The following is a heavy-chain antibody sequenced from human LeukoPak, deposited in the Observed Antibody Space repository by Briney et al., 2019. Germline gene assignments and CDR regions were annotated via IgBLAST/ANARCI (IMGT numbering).Heavy chain of an antibody. V-gene: IGHV4-59*01. CDR3: ARGSTRTVDY. Sequence: SETLSLTCTVSGGPINSYYWSWIRQPPGKGLEWIGYIYYTGSTNYTPSLKSRVTISVDTSKNQFSLKVSSVTAADTAVYFCARGSTRTVDYWGQGTLVTVSS. CDR1: GGPINSYY. CDR2: IYYTGST. D-gene: IGHD2-2*01. J-gene: IGHJ4*02.